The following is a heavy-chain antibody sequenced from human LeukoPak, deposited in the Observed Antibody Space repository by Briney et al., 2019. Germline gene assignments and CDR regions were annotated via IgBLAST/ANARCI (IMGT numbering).Heavy chain of an antibody. D-gene: IGHD2-2*01. CDR2: ISGSGGST. J-gene: IGHJ4*02. Sequence: GGSLRLSCAASGFTFSSYAMSWVRQAPGKGLEWVSAISGSGGSTYYADSVKGRFTISRDNSKNTLYLQMNSLRAEDTAVYYCAKVQPTYCSSTSCYWMNMDYWGQGTLVTVSS. CDR3: AKVQPTYCSSTSCYWMNMDY. CDR1: GFTFSSYA. V-gene: IGHV3-23*01.